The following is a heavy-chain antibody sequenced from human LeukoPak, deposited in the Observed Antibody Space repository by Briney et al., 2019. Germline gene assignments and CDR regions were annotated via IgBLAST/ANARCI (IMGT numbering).Heavy chain of an antibody. CDR2: ISAYNGNT. D-gene: IGHD3-22*01. Sequence: GASVKVSCKASGYTFTSYGISWVRQAPGQGLEWMGWISAYNGNTNYAQKLQGRVTMTTNTSTSTAYMDLRSLRSDDTAVYYCARAGTPYYYGGPRDAFDIWGQGTMVTVSS. CDR3: ARAGTPYYYGGPRDAFDI. V-gene: IGHV1-18*01. J-gene: IGHJ3*02. CDR1: GYTFTSYG.